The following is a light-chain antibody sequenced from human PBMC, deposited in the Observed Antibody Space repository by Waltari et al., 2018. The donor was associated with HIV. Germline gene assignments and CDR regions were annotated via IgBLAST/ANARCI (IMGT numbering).Light chain of an antibody. CDR2: DAS. CDR1: QSVSSY. V-gene: IGKV3-11*01. J-gene: IGKJ2*03. CDR3: QQRSNWPRGS. Sequence: EMVLTQSPATMSLSPGERATLPCRASQSVSSYLAWYQQKPGQAPRLLIYDASNRATGIPARFSGSGSGTDFTLTISSLEPEDFAVYYCQQRSNWPRGSFGQGTKLEIK.